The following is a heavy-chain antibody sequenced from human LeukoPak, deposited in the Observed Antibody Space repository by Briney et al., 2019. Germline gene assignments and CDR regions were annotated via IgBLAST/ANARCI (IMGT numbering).Heavy chain of an antibody. Sequence: PSETLSLTCTVSGGSISSSSYNWGWIRQPPGKGLEWIGSIYYSGSAYYNPSLKSRVTTSVGTSKNQFSLKLSSVTAADTAVYFCATGYCSGGSCYSRLNTAMVFDYWGQGTLVTVSS. CDR2: IYYSGSA. D-gene: IGHD2-15*01. CDR3: ATGYCSGGSCYSRLNTAMVFDY. V-gene: IGHV4-39*01. J-gene: IGHJ4*02. CDR1: GGSISSSSYN.